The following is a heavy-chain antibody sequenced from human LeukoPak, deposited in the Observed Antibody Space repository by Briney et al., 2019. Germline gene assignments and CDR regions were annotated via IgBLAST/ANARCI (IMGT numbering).Heavy chain of an antibody. Sequence: QSGGSLRLSCAASGFTFSSYAMSWVRQAPGKGLEWVSAISGSGGSTYYADSVKGRFTISRDNSKNTLYLQMNSLRAEDTAVHYCAKDWAARTNWFDPWGQGTLVTVSS. D-gene: IGHD6-6*01. V-gene: IGHV3-23*01. J-gene: IGHJ5*02. CDR3: AKDWAARTNWFDP. CDR1: GFTFSSYA. CDR2: ISGSGGST.